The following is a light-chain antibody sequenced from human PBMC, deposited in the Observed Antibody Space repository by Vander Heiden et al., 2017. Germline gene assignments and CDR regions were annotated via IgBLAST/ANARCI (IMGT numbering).Light chain of an antibody. CDR2: GAS. J-gene: IGKJ1*01. CDR3: QQYGSPWT. Sequence: EIVLTQSPGTLSLSPGERATLSSRASQSVSSSYLAWYQQKPGQAPRLLIYGASTRATGIPDRFSGSGSGTDFTLTISRLEPEDFAVYYCQQYGSPWTFGQGTKVKIK. CDR1: QSVSSSY. V-gene: IGKV3-20*01.